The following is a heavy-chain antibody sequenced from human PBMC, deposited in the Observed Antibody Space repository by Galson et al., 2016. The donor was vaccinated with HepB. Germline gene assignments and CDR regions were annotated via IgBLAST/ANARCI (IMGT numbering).Heavy chain of an antibody. CDR1: GFIFSNYW. V-gene: IGHV3-66*02. CDR3: TRDGWTSNWFGY. D-gene: IGHD6-19*01. Sequence: SLRLSCAASGFIFSNYWMSWVRQAPGKGLEWVSIIYSGGSTYYADSVKGRFSISRDNSKNTLYLQMDSLRVEDTAVYYCTRDGWTSNWFGYWGQGTLVTVSS. CDR2: IYSGGST. J-gene: IGHJ5*01.